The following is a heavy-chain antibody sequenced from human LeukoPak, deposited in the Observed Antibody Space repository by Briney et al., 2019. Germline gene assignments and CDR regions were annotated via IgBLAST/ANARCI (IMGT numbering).Heavy chain of an antibody. Sequence: SETLSLTCTVSGGSISSYSWSWIRQPPGKGLEWIGYIYYSGSTNYNPSLKSRVTISVETSKNQFSLRLSSVTAADTAVYYCARGWIQLEYYHYYYMDVWGKGTTVTVSS. D-gene: IGHD5-18*01. CDR2: IYYSGST. CDR1: GGSISSYS. J-gene: IGHJ6*03. CDR3: ARGWIQLEYYHYYYMDV. V-gene: IGHV4-59*01.